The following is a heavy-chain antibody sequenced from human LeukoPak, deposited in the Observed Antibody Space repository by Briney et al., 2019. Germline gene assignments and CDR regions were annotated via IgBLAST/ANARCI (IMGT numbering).Heavy chain of an antibody. V-gene: IGHV4-31*03. CDR1: GGSISSGGYY. D-gene: IGHD6-13*01. CDR3: ARGIAAAGINWFDH. Sequence: SETLSLTCTVSGGSISSGGYYWSWIRQHPGKGLERIGYIYYSGSTYYNPSLKSRVTISVDTSKNQFSLKLSSVTAADTAVYYCARGIAAAGINWFDHWGQGTLVTVSS. J-gene: IGHJ5*02. CDR2: IYYSGST.